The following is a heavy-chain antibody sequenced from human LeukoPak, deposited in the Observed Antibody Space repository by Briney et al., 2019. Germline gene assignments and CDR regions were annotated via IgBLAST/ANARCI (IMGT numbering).Heavy chain of an antibody. CDR2: MNPNSGNT. V-gene: IGHV1-8*01. J-gene: IGHJ6*02. CDR3: ARGSSSWSIYYYYYYGMDV. Sequence: ASVKVSCKASGYTFTSYDINWVRQATGQGLEWMGWMNPNSGNTGYAQKFQGRVTMTRNTSISTAYMELSSLRSEDTAVYYCARGSSSWSIYYYYYYGMDVWGQGTTVTVSS. CDR1: GYTFTSYD. D-gene: IGHD6-13*01.